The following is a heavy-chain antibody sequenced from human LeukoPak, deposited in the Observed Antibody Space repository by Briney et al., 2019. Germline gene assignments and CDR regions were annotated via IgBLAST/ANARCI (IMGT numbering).Heavy chain of an antibody. J-gene: IGHJ6*03. Sequence: GGSLRLSCAASGFTFSDYYMSWIRQAPGKGLEWVSYISSSGSTIYYADSVKGRFTISRDNAKNSLYLQMNSLRAEDTAVYYCARVRTAAAGPIAYYYYYMDVWGKGTTVTISS. D-gene: IGHD6-13*01. V-gene: IGHV3-11*04. CDR1: GFTFSDYY. CDR3: ARVRTAAAGPIAYYYYYMDV. CDR2: ISSSGSTI.